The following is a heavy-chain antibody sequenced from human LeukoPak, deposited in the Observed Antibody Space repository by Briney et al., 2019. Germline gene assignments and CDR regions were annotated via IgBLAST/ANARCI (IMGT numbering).Heavy chain of an antibody. J-gene: IGHJ6*03. D-gene: IGHD3-9*01. Sequence: ASVKVSCKASGYTFTGYYMHWVRQAPGQGLEWMGWINPNSGGTNYAQKFQGRVTMTRDTSISTAYMELSRLRSDDTAVYYCARGMLYYDILTGYRDYYTDVWGKGTTVTISS. CDR2: INPNSGGT. CDR3: ARGMLYYDILTGYRDYYTDV. CDR1: GYTFTGYY. V-gene: IGHV1-2*02.